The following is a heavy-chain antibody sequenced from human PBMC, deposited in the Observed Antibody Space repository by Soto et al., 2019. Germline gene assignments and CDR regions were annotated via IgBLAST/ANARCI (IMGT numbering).Heavy chain of an antibody. CDR2: INHSGST. CDR1: GGSFSGYY. CDR3: ARNGVAGNIFFH. V-gene: IGHV4-34*01. J-gene: IGHJ4*02. D-gene: IGHD6-19*01. Sequence: SETLSLTCAVYGGSFSGYYWSWIRQPPGKGLEWIGEINHSGSTNYNPSLKSRVTISVDTSKNQFSLKLSSVTAADTAVYYCARNGVAGNIFFHWGQGTLVTLSS.